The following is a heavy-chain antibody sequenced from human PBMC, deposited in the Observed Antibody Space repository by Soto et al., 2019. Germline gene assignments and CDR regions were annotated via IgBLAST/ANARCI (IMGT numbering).Heavy chain of an antibody. V-gene: IGHV4-39*01. Sequence: QLQLQESGPGLVKPSETLSLTCTVSGGSISSSSYYWGWIRQPPGKGLEWIGSTYSSGSTYYNPSLKSRVTISVDTSKNQFSLKLSSVTAADTAVYYCARLPWVEQERYYYGMDVWGQGTTVTVSS. CDR1: GGSISSSSYY. CDR3: ARLPWVEQERYYYGMDV. CDR2: TYSSGST. D-gene: IGHD1-1*01. J-gene: IGHJ6*02.